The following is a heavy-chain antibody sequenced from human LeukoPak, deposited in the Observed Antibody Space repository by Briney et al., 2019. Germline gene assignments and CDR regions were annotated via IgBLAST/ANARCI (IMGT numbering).Heavy chain of an antibody. CDR3: AKDVDWFDP. CDR1: GFTFSSYG. J-gene: IGHJ5*02. V-gene: IGHV3-30*18. Sequence: GGSLRLSCAASGFTFSSYGMHWVRQAPGKGLEWVEVISYDGSNKYYADSVKGRFTISRDNSKNTLYLQMNSLRAEDTAVYYCAKDVDWFDPWGQGTLVTVSS. D-gene: IGHD2-21*01. CDR2: ISYDGSNK.